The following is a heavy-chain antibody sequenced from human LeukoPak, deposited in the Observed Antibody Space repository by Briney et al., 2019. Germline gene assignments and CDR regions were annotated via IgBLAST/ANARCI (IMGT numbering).Heavy chain of an antibody. CDR3: ARASVDTAMVTWATNYYYYGMDV. CDR2: INPNSGGT. V-gene: IGHV1-2*04. Sequence: GASVKVSCKASGYTFTGYYMHWVRQAPGQGLEWMGWINPNSGGTNYAQKFQGWVTMTRDTSISTAYMELSRLRSDDTAVYYCARASVDTAMVTWATNYYYYGMDVWGQGTTVTVSS. CDR1: GYTFTGYY. D-gene: IGHD5-18*01. J-gene: IGHJ6*02.